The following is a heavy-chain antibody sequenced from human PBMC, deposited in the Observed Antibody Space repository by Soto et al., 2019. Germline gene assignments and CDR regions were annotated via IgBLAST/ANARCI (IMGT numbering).Heavy chain of an antibody. CDR1: GYTFIDYY. CDR2: INPSSGGR. J-gene: IGHJ5*02. CDR3: ARARPTNTPYNYCGP. D-gene: IGHD2-2*02. Sequence: ASVKVSCKASGYTFIDYYIHWVRQAPGQGLEWMGWINPSSGGRDYAQKFQGRITMTRDTSISTAYMELSSLRSDDTAVYYCARARPTNTPYNYCGPWRQGTMVTVSS. V-gene: IGHV1-2*02.